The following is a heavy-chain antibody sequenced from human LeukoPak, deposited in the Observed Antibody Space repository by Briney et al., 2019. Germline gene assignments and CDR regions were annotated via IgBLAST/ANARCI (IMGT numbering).Heavy chain of an antibody. V-gene: IGHV1-24*01. CDR3: ATAPTAVAGTQNAFDI. D-gene: IGHD6-19*01. J-gene: IGHJ3*02. Sequence: ASVTVSCKVSGYTLTELSMHWVRQAPGKGLEWMGGFDPEDGETIYAQKFQGRVTMTEDTSTDTAYMELSSLRSEDTAVYYCATAPTAVAGTQNAFDIWGQGTMVTVSS. CDR2: FDPEDGET. CDR1: GYTLTELS.